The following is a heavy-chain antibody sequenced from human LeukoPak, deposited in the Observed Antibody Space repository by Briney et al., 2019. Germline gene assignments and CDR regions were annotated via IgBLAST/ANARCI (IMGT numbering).Heavy chain of an antibody. CDR1: GFTFSTYW. CDR2: IKQDGSAK. D-gene: IGHD3-22*01. V-gene: IGHV3-7*01. J-gene: IGHJ4*02. CDR3: ARCPYDSTGYYSVPSHLDY. Sequence: GGSLRLSCAASGFTFSTYWMTWVRQAPGKGLEWVANIKQDGSAKYYVDSLRGRFSISRDSVKNSLFLQMNSLSAEDTAVYYCARCPYDSTGYYSVPSHLDYWGQGTLVTVSS.